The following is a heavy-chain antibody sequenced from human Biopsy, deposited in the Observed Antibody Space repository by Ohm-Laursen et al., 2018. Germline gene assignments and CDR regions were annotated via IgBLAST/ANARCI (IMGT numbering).Heavy chain of an antibody. Sequence: SLRLSCTAFGFRFDDYAMQWVRQAPGKGLEWVSGISWSSGTIGYADSVKGRFTVSRDNAKNSLFLQMNSLRVEDTALYYCVKSAYSSGFWEASDYWGQGALVTVSS. D-gene: IGHD6-19*01. CDR3: VKSAYSSGFWEASDY. CDR1: GFRFDDYA. V-gene: IGHV3-9*01. J-gene: IGHJ4*02. CDR2: ISWSSGTI.